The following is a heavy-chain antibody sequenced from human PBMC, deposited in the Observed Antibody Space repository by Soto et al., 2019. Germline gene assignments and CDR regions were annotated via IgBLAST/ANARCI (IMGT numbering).Heavy chain of an antibody. Sequence: ASVKVSCKASGYTFTSYDINWVRQATGQGLEWMGWMNPNSGNTGYAQKFQGRVTMTRNTSISTAYMELSSLRSEDTAVYYCAREAVVVPAAIRASYMDVWGKGTTVTVSS. V-gene: IGHV1-8*01. CDR2: MNPNSGNT. CDR1: GYTFTSYD. J-gene: IGHJ6*03. D-gene: IGHD2-2*01. CDR3: AREAVVVPAAIRASYMDV.